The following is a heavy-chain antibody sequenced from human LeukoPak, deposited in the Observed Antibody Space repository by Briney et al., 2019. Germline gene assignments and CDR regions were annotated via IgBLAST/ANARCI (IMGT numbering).Heavy chain of an antibody. V-gene: IGHV1-8*01. CDR1: GYTFTSYD. Sequence: EASVKVSCKASGYTFTSYDFNWVRQATGQRPEWMGWMSPNSGDTGYAQKFQDRVTMTRNTSISTAYMELSSLRSDDTAVYYCARASGYDILTGYYSLLFDYWGQGTLVTVSS. CDR3: ARASGYDILTGYYSLLFDY. CDR2: MSPNSGDT. J-gene: IGHJ4*02. D-gene: IGHD3-9*01.